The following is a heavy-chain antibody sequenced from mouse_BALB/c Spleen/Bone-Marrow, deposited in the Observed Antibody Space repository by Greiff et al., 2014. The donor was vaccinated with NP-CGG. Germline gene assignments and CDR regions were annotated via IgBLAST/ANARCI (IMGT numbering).Heavy chain of an antibody. CDR3: SREKDWVFYY. J-gene: IGHJ2*01. V-gene: IGHV1-55*01. Sequence: QVHVKQSGAELVKPGTSVKMSCKASGYTFTSYWMHWVKQRPGQGLEWIGDIYPGSDSTNYNEKFKSKATLTVDTSSSTAYMQRSSLTSEDSAVYYCSREKDWVFYYWGQSTTLTVYS. D-gene: IGHD4-1*01. CDR2: IYPGSDST. CDR1: GYTFTSYW.